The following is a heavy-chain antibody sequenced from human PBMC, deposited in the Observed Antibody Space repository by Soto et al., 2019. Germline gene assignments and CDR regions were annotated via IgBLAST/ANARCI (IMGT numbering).Heavy chain of an antibody. CDR3: AKDISRGPTKNYDFWSGPDY. Sequence: PXVSLRLSCAASGFTFDEYAMHGVRQPPGKGLEWVSLISWDGSNRYYTDSVQGRFTISRDNSKYSLYLEMNSLRPEDTALYYCAKDISRGPTKNYDFWSGPDYWGQGTLVTVSS. CDR1: GFTFDEYA. V-gene: IGHV3-43D*04. CDR2: ISWDGSNR. D-gene: IGHD3-3*01. J-gene: IGHJ4*02.